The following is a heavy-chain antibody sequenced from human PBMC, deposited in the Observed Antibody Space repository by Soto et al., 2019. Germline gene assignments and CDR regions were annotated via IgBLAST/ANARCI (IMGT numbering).Heavy chain of an antibody. Sequence: EVQMLQSGGGGVQPGGPLRLSCVGSGHTFGHYCMSWVRQAPGKGLEWVDNIKIDGSEKYYVDSVKGRFAISRDNAKNSVFLQLNSLRTEDTAVYYCARELELVDGFDHWGQGSLVIVSP. CDR2: IKIDGSEK. CDR3: ARELELVDGFDH. J-gene: IGHJ4*02. D-gene: IGHD2-8*02. CDR1: GHTFGHYC. V-gene: IGHV3-7*03.